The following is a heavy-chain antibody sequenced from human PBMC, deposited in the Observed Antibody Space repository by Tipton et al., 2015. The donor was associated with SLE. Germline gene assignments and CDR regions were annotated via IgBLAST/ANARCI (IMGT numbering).Heavy chain of an antibody. D-gene: IGHD3-10*01. CDR2: IKQDGSEK. CDR1: GFTFSSYW. Sequence: VQLVQSGGGLVQPGGSLRLSCAASGFTFSSYWMSWVRQAPGKGLEWVANIKQDGSEKYYVDSVKGRFTISRDDAKNSLYLQMNSLRAEDTAVYYCARDGEYYGSGSYSDWGQGTLVTVSS. V-gene: IGHV3-7*01. J-gene: IGHJ4*02. CDR3: ARDGEYYGSGSYSD.